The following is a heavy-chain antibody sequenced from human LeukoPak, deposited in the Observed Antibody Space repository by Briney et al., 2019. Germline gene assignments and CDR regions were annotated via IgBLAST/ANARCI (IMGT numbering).Heavy chain of an antibody. D-gene: IGHD3-22*01. J-gene: IGHJ5*02. CDR2: IYYSGST. V-gene: IGHV4-31*03. CDR3: GRTYYDSSEGAAP. Sequence: PSETLSLTCTVSGGSISSGGYYWSWIRQHPGKGLEWIGYIYYSGSTYYNPSLKSRVTISVDTSKNQFSLKLSSVTAADTAVYYGGRTYYDSSEGAAPGGKEPLATVPS. CDR1: GGSISSGGYY.